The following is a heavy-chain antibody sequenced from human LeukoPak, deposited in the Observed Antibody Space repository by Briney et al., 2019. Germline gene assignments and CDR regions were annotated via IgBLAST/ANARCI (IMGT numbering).Heavy chain of an antibody. J-gene: IGHJ6*02. D-gene: IGHD2-15*01. CDR2: ISGDGGRT. Sequence: GGSLRLSCAASGFTFSSYGMSWVRQAPGKGLEWVSTISGDGGRTYYADSVKGRFTISRDNSKNTLYLQMDSLRAEDTAVYYCAKDLSGLRSCPIRRCYYAMDVWGQGTTVTVSS. CDR1: GFTFSSYG. V-gene: IGHV3-23*01. CDR3: AKDLSGLRSCPIRRCYYAMDV.